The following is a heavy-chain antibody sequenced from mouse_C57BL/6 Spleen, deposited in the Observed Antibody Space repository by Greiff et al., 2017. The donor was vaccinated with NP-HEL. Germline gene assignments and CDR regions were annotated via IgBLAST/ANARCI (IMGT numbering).Heavy chain of an antibody. CDR3: ARSSGNDYDGFAY. D-gene: IGHD2-4*01. CDR1: GYTFTSYW. CDR2: IDPSDSYT. Sequence: QVQLQQPGAELVMPGASVKLSCKASGYTFTSYWMHWVKQRPGQGLEWIGEIDPSDSYTNYNQKFKGKSTLTVDKSSSTAYMQLSSLTSEDSAVYYCARSSGNDYDGFAYWGQGTLVTVSA. J-gene: IGHJ3*01. V-gene: IGHV1-69*01.